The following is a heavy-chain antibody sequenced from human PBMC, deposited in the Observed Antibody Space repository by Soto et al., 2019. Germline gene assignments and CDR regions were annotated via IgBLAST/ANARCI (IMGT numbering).Heavy chain of an antibody. CDR1: GGSFSGYY. CDR3: ARGWGRIFDY. J-gene: IGHJ4*02. V-gene: IGHV4-34*01. D-gene: IGHD7-27*01. Sequence: SETLSLTCAVYGGSFSGYYWSWIRQPPGKGLEWIGEINHSGSTNYNPSLKSRVTISIDTSKNQFSLKLSSVTAADTAVYYCARGWGRIFDYWGQGTLVTV. CDR2: INHSGST.